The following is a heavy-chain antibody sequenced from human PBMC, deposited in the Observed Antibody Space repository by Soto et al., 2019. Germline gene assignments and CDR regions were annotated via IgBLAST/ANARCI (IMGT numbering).Heavy chain of an antibody. CDR1: GFTFSSYA. CDR3: TKNPPTIGYWYFDL. CDR2: ITDSGSRT. J-gene: IGHJ2*01. V-gene: IGHV3-23*01. Sequence: XGSLRLSCAASGFTFSSYAMSWVRQAPGKGLEWVSAITDSGSRTYYADSVKGRFIISRDNSKSKLYLQMNSLRAEDTALYYCTKNPPTIGYWYFDLWGRGNLVTVSS.